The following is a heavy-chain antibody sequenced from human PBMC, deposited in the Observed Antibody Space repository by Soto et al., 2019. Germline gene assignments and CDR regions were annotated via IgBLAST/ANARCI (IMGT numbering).Heavy chain of an antibody. V-gene: IGHV1-18*01. Sequence: GASVKVSCKASGYTFTSYGISWVRQAPGQGLEWMGWISAYNGNTNYAQKLQGRVTMTTDTSTSTAYMELRSLRSDDTAVYYCARDLSHYDILTGYYSYYYYYGMDVWGQGTTVTVSS. J-gene: IGHJ6*02. D-gene: IGHD3-9*01. CDR2: ISAYNGNT. CDR3: ARDLSHYDILTGYYSYYYYYGMDV. CDR1: GYTFTSYG.